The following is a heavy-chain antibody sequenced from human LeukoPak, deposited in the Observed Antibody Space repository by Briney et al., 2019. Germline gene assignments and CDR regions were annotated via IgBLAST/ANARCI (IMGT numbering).Heavy chain of an antibody. V-gene: IGHV3-23*01. Sequence: GGSLRPSCGASGFTLNTYAMSWVRQAPGKGLEWVSTISGSGGGTYYGDSVKGRFTVSRDNSKNTLYLQMNSLRAEDTAVYYCGRDRSSAFDYWGQGTLVTVSS. CDR1: GFTLNTYA. CDR2: ISGSGGGT. J-gene: IGHJ4*02. CDR3: GRDRSSAFDY. D-gene: IGHD3-22*01.